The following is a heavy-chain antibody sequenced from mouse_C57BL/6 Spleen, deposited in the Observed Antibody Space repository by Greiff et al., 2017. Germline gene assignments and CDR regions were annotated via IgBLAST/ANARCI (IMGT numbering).Heavy chain of an antibody. CDR1: GYTFTSYW. D-gene: IGHD2-3*01. Sequence: VQLQQPGTELVKPGASVKLSCKASGYTFTSYWMHWVKQRPGQGLEWIGNINPSNGDTNYNEKFKSKATLTVDKSSSTAYMQLSSLTSEDSAVYYCARGWLLKYYCDDWGQGTTLTVSS. CDR3: ARGWLLKYYCDD. CDR2: INPSNGDT. V-gene: IGHV1-53*01. J-gene: IGHJ2*01.